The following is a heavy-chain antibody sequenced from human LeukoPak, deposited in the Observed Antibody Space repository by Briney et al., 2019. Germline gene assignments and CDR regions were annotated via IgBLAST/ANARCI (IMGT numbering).Heavy chain of an antibody. CDR1: GFSFSSYA. J-gene: IGHJ4*02. CDR2: IIGSGGST. D-gene: IGHD5-18*01. V-gene: IGHV3-23*01. Sequence: GGSLRLSCAVSGFSFSSYAICWVRQQPAEGLEWVSAIIGSGGSTYYDESVKGRFTISRDNSKNQLYLQMNSLRAEDMALYYCAKCDYSYGYIDYWGQGTLVTVSS. CDR3: AKCDYSYGYIDY.